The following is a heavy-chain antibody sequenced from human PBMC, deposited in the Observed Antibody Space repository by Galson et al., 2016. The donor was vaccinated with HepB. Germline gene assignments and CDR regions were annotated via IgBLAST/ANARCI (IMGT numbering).Heavy chain of an antibody. J-gene: IGHJ6*04. CDR1: GFTFRNYG. V-gene: IGHV3-23*01. Sequence: SLRLSCAASGFTFRNYGMTWVRQAPGKGLEVVSSISRSGDSIDYADSVKGRFTISRDNSKNTLSLQMNSLTADDTAIYHCVQGSTAPAVWGKGTTVTVSS. CDR2: ISRSGDSI. D-gene: IGHD2-2*01. CDR3: VQGSTAPAV.